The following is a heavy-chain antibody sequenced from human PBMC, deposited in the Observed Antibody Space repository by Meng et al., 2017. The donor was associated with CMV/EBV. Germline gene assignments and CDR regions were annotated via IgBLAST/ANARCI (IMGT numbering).Heavy chain of an antibody. J-gene: IGHJ6*02. Sequence: LSLTCAASGFTFSSSEMNWVRQAPGKGLEWVSYISSSGSTIYYADSVKGRFTISRDNAKNSLYLQMNSLRAEDTAVYYCARGGGITIFGVVIIQLETGVDVWGQGTTVTVSS. V-gene: IGHV3-48*03. CDR3: ARGGGITIFGVVIIQLETGVDV. D-gene: IGHD3-3*01. CDR1: GFTFSSSE. CDR2: ISSSGSTI.